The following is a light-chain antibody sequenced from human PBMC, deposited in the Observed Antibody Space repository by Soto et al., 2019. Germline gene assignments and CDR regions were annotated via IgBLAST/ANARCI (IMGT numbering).Light chain of an antibody. Sequence: IQMTQSPSTLSASIGDRVTITCRASQSINNRLAWYQQMPGKAPNLLIYDASTLESGVPSRFRGSGSETEFTLTISRLQPDDFATYYCQQFIDGWTFGQGTKVEIK. CDR1: QSINNR. V-gene: IGKV1-5*01. CDR2: DAS. J-gene: IGKJ1*01. CDR3: QQFIDGWT.